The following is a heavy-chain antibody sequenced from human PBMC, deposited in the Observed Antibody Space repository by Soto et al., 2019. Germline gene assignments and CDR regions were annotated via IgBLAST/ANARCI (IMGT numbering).Heavy chain of an antibody. CDR1: GGSFSGYY. D-gene: IGHD2-8*01. V-gene: IGHV4-34*01. CDR2: INHSGST. CDR3: ARAPPEGMLAQ. J-gene: IGHJ4*02. Sequence: SETLSLTCAVYGGSFSGYYWSWIRQPPGKGLEWIGEINHSGSTNYNPSLKSRVTISVDTSKNQFSLKLSSVTAADTAVYYCARAPPEGMLAQWGQGTLVTVSS.